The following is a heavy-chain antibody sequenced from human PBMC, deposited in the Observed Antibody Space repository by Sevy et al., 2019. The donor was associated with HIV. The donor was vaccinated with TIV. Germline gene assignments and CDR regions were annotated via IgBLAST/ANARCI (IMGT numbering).Heavy chain of an antibody. CDR3: ARDLASSGNGLDV. V-gene: IGHV3-30-3*01. CDR2: ISFDINNK. CDR1: GFTFFAYT. D-gene: IGHD3-3*02. Sequence: GGSLRLSCAASGFTFFAYTMHWVRQAPGKGLEWVALISFDINNKYYADSVKGRFTTSRYNSKNTLYLQMNSLRPEDTAVYYCARDLASSGNGLDVWGQGTTVTVSS. J-gene: IGHJ6*02.